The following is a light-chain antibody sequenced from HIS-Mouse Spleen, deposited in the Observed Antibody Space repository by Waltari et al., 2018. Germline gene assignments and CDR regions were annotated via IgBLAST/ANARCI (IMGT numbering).Light chain of an antibody. J-gene: IGKJ2*02. CDR2: AAS. CDR3: QQSYSTPLCT. V-gene: IGKV1-39*01. CDR1: QSISSY. Sequence: DIQMTQSPSSLSASVGDRVTITCRASQSISSYLNWYQQKPGKAPKLLIYAASSLQSGVPSRFSGSGSGTDFNLNISSLQPEDFATYYCQQSYSTPLCTFGQGTKLEIK.